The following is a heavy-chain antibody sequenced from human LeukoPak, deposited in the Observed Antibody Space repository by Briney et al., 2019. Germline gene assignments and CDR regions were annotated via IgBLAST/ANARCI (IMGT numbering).Heavy chain of an antibody. D-gene: IGHD3-3*01. V-gene: IGHV4-30-4*08. CDR3: ARSLGDFWSGSPNFDY. CDR1: GGSISSGDYY. CDR2: IYYSGST. J-gene: IGHJ4*02. Sequence: SQTLSLTCTVSGGSISSGDYYWSWIRQPPGKGLEWIGYIYYSGSTYYNPSLKSRVTISVDTSKHQFSLKLSSVTAADTAVYYCARSLGDFWSGSPNFDYWGQGTLVTVSS.